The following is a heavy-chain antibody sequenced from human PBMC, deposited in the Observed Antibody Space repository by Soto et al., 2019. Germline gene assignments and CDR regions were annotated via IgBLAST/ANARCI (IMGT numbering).Heavy chain of an antibody. CDR3: ARGRDNYDFWSGYYYFDY. CDR2: INHSGST. J-gene: IGHJ4*02. CDR1: GGSFSGYY. D-gene: IGHD3-3*01. Sequence: PSETLSLTCAVYGGSFSGYYWSWIRQPPGKGLEWIGEINHSGSTNYNPSLKSRVTISVDTSKNQFSLKLSSVTAADTAVYYCARGRDNYDFWSGYYYFDYWGQGTLVTVSS. V-gene: IGHV4-34*01.